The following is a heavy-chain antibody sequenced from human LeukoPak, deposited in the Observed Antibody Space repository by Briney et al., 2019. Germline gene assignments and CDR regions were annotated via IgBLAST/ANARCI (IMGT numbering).Heavy chain of an antibody. CDR1: GGSISSGGYY. Sequence: SQTLSLTCTVSGGSISSGGYYWSWIRQPPGKGLEWIGSIYYTGVTSTNPFFRSRMSISVDTSKNQFSLNLTSVTAADAAVYYCARERSSSGGHSWFDPWGQGTLSPSPQ. J-gene: IGHJ5*02. D-gene: IGHD4-23*01. V-gene: IGHV4-31*03. CDR3: ARERSSSGGHSWFDP. CDR2: IYYTGVT.